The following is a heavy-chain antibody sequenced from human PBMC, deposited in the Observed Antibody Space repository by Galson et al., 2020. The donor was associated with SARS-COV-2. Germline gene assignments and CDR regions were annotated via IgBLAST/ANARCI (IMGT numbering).Heavy chain of an antibody. CDR2: ISTSGTNI. V-gene: IGHV3-48*03. J-gene: IGHJ3*01. CDR1: GFTFNNHE. D-gene: IGHD6-13*01. CDR3: ASPYLAAASFFGAFDV. Sequence: SLKISCAASGFTFNNHEMNWVRQAPGKGLEWISYISTSGTNIYYADSVKGRFTISRDHATISLYLQMTSLRAEDTAVYYCASPYLAAASFFGAFDVWGQGTMVTVSS.